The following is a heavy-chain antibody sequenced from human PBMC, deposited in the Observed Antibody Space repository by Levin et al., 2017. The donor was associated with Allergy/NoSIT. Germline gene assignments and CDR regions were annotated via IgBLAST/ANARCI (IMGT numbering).Heavy chain of an antibody. Sequence: GGSLRLSCQGSGYSFTSYWIGWVRQMPGKGLEWMGIIYPGDSDTRYSPSFQGQVTISADKSISTAYLQWSSLKASDTAIYYCARRGTRDYYYCMDVWGKGTTVTVSS. D-gene: IGHD1-1*01. CDR3: ARRGTRDYYYCMDV. V-gene: IGHV5-51*01. CDR2: IYPGDSDT. J-gene: IGHJ6*03. CDR1: GYSFTSYW.